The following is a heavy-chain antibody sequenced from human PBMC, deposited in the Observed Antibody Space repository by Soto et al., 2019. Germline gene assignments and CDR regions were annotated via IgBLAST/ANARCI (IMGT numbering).Heavy chain of an antibody. CDR3: ATDGVTMVRGAIAPFDY. Sequence: ASAKACSKVSGYTINYLSMHWVQQAPGKGLEWMGGFDPEDGETIYAQKFQGRVTMTEDTSTDTAYMELSSLRSEDTAVYYCATDGVTMVRGAIAPFDYWGQGTLVTVSS. J-gene: IGHJ4*02. CDR2: FDPEDGET. CDR1: GYTINYLS. D-gene: IGHD3-10*01. V-gene: IGHV1-24*01.